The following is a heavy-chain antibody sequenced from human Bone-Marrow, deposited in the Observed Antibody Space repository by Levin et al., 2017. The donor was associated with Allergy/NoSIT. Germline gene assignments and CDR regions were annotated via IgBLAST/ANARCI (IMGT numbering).Heavy chain of an antibody. CDR3: ARDLRFSGELGY. D-gene: IGHD3-3*01. CDR1: GFTVSSNY. Sequence: LSLTCAASGFTVSSNYMCWVRQAPGKGLEWVSVIYSGGSTSYADSVKGRFTISRDNSKNTVYLQMNSLRAEDTAVYYCARDLRFSGELGYWGQGTLVTVSS. V-gene: IGHV3-53*01. CDR2: IYSGGST. J-gene: IGHJ4*02.